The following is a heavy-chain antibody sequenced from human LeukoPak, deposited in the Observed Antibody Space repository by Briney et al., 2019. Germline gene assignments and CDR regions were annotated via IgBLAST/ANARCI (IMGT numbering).Heavy chain of an antibody. J-gene: IGHJ4*02. CDR3: TRETSSRYFDY. CDR2: ISYDGSNK. Sequence: GRSLRLSCAASGFTFSSYGMHWVRQAPGKGLEWVAVISYDGSNKYYADSVKGRFTISRDNSKNTLYLQMNSLRSEDTAVYYCTRETSSRYFDYWGQGTLVTVSS. CDR1: GFTFSSYG. V-gene: IGHV3-30*03.